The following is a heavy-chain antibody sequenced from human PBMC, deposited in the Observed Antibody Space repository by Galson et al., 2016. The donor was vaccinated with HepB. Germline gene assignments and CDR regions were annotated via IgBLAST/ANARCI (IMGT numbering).Heavy chain of an antibody. D-gene: IGHD1-26*01. CDR1: GFTFSSYS. V-gene: IGHV3-21*01. Sequence: LRLSCAASGFTFSSYSMNWVRQAPGKGLEWVSSISSSSSYIYYAVSVKGRFTISRDNAKNSLYLQMNSLRAEDTAVYYCARGDIVGAIFDYWGQGTLVTVSS. CDR2: ISSSSSYI. J-gene: IGHJ4*02. CDR3: ARGDIVGAIFDY.